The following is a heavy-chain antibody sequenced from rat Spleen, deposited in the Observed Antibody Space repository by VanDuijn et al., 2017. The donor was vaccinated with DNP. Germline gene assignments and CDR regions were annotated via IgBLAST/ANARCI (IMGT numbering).Heavy chain of an antibody. CDR3: ARGIITALPYWSFDF. CDR1: GFTFNNHW. CDR2: ITPSGGNT. D-gene: IGHD1-6*01. Sequence: EVQLVESGGDLVQPGRSLKLSCEASGFTFNNHWMTWIRQVPGKGLEWVASITPSGGNTYFPDSVKGRFTISRDYAKSTLYLQMNSLRSEDTATYYCARGIITALPYWSFDFWGPGTMVTVSS. J-gene: IGHJ1*01. V-gene: IGHV5-31*01.